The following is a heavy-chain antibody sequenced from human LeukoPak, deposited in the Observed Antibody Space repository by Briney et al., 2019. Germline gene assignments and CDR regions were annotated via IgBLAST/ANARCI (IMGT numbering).Heavy chain of an antibody. V-gene: IGHV4-39*01. Sequence: SETLSLTCTVSGGSISSSSYYWGWIRQPPGKGLEWIGSIYYSGSTYYNPSLKSRVTISVDTSKNQFSLKLSSVTAADTAVYYCASYCTNGVCYDFGFDYWSQGTLVTVSS. D-gene: IGHD2-8*01. CDR2: IYYSGST. CDR1: GGSISSSSYY. CDR3: ASYCTNGVCYDFGFDY. J-gene: IGHJ4*02.